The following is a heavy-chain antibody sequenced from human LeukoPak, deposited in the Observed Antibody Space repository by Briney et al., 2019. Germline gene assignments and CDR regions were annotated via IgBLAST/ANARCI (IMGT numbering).Heavy chain of an antibody. V-gene: IGHV1-18*01. CDR2: ISAYNGNT. CDR3: ARDLTPIYYYYYGMDV. J-gene: IGHJ6*02. CDR1: GYTFTSYG. Sequence: RASVKVSCKASGYTFTSYGISWVRQAPGQGLEWMGWISAYNGNTNYAQKLQGRVTMTTDTSTSTAYMELRSLRSDDTAVYYCARDLTPIYYYYYGMDVWGQGTTVTVSS. D-gene: IGHD1-14*01.